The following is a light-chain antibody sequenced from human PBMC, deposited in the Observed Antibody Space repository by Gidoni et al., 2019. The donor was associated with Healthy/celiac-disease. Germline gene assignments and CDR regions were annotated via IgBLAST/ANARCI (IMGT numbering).Light chain of an antibody. J-gene: IGKJ1*01. CDR1: QSVLYSSNNKTY. CDR3: QQYYSTPQT. CDR2: WAS. Sequence: DIVMTQSPDSLAVSLGERATINCKSSQSVLYSSNNKTYLAWYQQKPGQPPKLLIYWASTRESGVPDRFSGSGSGKDFTLTISSLQAEDVAVYYCQQYYSTPQTFGQGTKVEIK. V-gene: IGKV4-1*01.